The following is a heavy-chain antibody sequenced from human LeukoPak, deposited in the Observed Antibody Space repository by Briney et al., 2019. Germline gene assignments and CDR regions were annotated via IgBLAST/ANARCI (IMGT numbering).Heavy chain of an antibody. J-gene: IGHJ6*03. CDR2: ISSSSSYI. D-gene: IGHD6-13*01. CDR3: ARLGYWIAARNYYYYYMDV. CDR1: GFTFSSYS. Sequence: PGGSLRLSCAASGFTFSSYSMNWVRQAPGKGLEWVSSISSSSSYIYYADSVKGRFTISRDNAKNSLYLQMNSLRAEDTAVYYCARLGYWIAARNYYYYYMDVWGKGTTVTVSS. V-gene: IGHV3-21*01.